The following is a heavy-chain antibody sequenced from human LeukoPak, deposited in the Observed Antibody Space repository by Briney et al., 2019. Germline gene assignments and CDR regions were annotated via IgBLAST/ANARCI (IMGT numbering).Heavy chain of an antibody. D-gene: IGHD4-17*01. CDR1: GFTFRSYA. Sequence: GGSLRLSCAASGFTFRSYAMSWVRQAPGKGLEWVSAISGSGGSTYYADSVKGRFTISRDNSKNTLYLQMNSLRAEDTAVNYCAKARYGYYVAPVGGPFDYWGQGTLVTVSS. J-gene: IGHJ4*02. V-gene: IGHV3-23*01. CDR2: ISGSGGST. CDR3: AKARYGYYVAPVGGPFDY.